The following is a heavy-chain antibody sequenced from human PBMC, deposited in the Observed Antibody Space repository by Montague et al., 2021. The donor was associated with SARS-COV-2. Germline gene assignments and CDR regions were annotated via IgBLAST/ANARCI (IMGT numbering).Heavy chain of an antibody. D-gene: IGHD4/OR15-4a*01. J-gene: IGHJ4*02. V-gene: IGHV4-34*01. CDR1: GGSFSGYY. CDR3: ARGSRKVTMVGVVLLGTAHYFDT. CDR2: IHDGGRT. Sequence: SETLSLTCAVYGGSFSGYYWSWIRQPPGTGLEWIGEIHDGGRTNYNPSLKSRVTISSDTSKNQFSLCLTSVTAADTAVYYCARGSRKVTMVGVVLLGTAHYFDTWGQGIQVTVSS.